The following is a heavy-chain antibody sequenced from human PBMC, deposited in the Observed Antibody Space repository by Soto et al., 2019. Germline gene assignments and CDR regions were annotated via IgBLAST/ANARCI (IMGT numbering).Heavy chain of an antibody. CDR1: GFTFSSYA. V-gene: IGHV3-23*01. D-gene: IGHD3-3*01. J-gene: IGHJ4*02. Sequence: EVQLLESGGGLVQPGGSLRLSCAASGFTFSSYAMSWVRQAPGKGLEWVSAISGSGGSTYYADSVKGRFTISRDNSKNTLYLQMNSLRAEDTAVYYCANSLKTTIFGVVIPPIDYWGQGTLVTVSS. CDR2: ISGSGGST. CDR3: ANSLKTTIFGVVIPPIDY.